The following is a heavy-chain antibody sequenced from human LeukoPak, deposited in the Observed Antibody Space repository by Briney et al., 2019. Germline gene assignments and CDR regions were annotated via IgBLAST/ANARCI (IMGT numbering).Heavy chain of an antibody. CDR2: ISYDGSNK. CDR1: GFTFSSYG. D-gene: IGHD3-10*01. CDR3: AKDGWASGMVRGGNYYYGMDV. V-gene: IGHV3-30*18. J-gene: IGHJ6*02. Sequence: PRGSLRLSCAASGFTFSSYGMHWVRQAPGKGLEWVAVISYDGSNKYYADSVKGRFTISRDNSKNTLYLQMNSLRAEDTAVYYCAKDGWASGMVRGGNYYYGMDVWGQGTTVTVSS.